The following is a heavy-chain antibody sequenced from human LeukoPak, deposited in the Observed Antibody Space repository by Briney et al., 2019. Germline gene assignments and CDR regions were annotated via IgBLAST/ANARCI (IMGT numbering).Heavy chain of an antibody. CDR3: AKDSDDYGDYNYFDF. Sequence: GGSLRLSCAASGFTFSSYDMHWVRQAPGKGLEWVSFIRYDGSNKYYADSVKGGLTISRDNSKNTLYLQMNSLRAEDTAVYYCAKDSDDYGDYNYFDFWGQGTLVTVSS. D-gene: IGHD4-17*01. CDR2: IRYDGSNK. V-gene: IGHV3-30*02. J-gene: IGHJ4*02. CDR1: GFTFSSYD.